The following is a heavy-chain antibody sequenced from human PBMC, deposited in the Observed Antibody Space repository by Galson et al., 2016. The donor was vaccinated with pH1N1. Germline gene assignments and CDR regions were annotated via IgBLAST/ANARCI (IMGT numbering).Heavy chain of an antibody. CDR3: ASGNRPIGARLSWFDP. D-gene: IGHD6-6*01. J-gene: IGHJ5*02. V-gene: IGHV3-23*01. Sequence: SLRLSCAASGFTFRGFAMNWVRQFPGKGLEWVSGISGSGDTTYYADSVKGRFTITRDNSKNMLYLQMNSLRIEDTDFYYYASGNRPIGARLSWFDPRGQGTLVTVSS. CDR1: GFTFRGFA. CDR2: ISGSGDTT.